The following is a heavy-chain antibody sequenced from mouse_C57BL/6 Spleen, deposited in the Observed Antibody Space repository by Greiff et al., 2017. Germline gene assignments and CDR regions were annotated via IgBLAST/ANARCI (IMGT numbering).Heavy chain of an antibody. D-gene: IGHD6-1*01. Sequence: EVKLVESERGLVQPGSSMKLSCTASGFTFSDYSMAWVRQVPEKGLEWVANISYDGSSTYYLDSLKSRFIISRDNAKNILYLKMSSLKSEDTATDYCARDRIGRGYYAMDYWGQGTSVTVSS. CDR2: ISYDGSST. J-gene: IGHJ4*01. CDR3: ARDRIGRGYYAMDY. V-gene: IGHV5-16*01. CDR1: GFTFSDYS.